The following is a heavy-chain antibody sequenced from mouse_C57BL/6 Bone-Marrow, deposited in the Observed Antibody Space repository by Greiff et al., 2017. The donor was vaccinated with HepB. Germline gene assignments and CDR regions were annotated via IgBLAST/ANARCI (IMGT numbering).Heavy chain of an antibody. J-gene: IGHJ4*01. D-gene: IGHD2-5*01. CDR3: ARASYYSNYAYAMDY. CDR1: GYTFSSYW. V-gene: IGHV1-72*01. CDR2: IDPYSGGT. Sequence: QVQLQQPGAELVKPGASVKLSCKASGYTFSSYWMHWVKQRPGRGLEWIGRIDPYSGGTKYNEKFKSKATLTVDKPSSTAYMQLSSLTSEDSAVYYCARASYYSNYAYAMDYWGQGTSVTVSS.